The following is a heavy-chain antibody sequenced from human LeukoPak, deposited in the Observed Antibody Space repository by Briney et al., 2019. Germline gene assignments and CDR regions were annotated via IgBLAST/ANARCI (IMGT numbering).Heavy chain of an antibody. D-gene: IGHD1-26*01. J-gene: IGHJ3*02. CDR2: IKQDGSEK. CDR3: AREGRGSPRRDAFDI. CDR1: GFTFSSYW. Sequence: PGGSLRLSCVASGFTFSSYWMSWVRQAPGKGLEWVANIKQDGSEKYYVDSVKGRFTISRDNAKNSLYLQMNSLRAEDTAVYYCAREGRGSPRRDAFDIWGQGTMVTVSS. V-gene: IGHV3-7*01.